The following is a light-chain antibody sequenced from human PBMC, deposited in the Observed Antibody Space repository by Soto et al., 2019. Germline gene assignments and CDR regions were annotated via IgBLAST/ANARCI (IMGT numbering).Light chain of an antibody. CDR3: HKYNNWWT. CDR1: QSIATS. Sequence: EIVLTQSPGTLSVSPGXSATLSCRASQSIATSLAWDQQKPGQSPRLLIFGASTRATGIPARFSGSGSGTEFTLSISGLQSEDFAVYYCHKYNNWWTFRQGTKVDIK. J-gene: IGKJ1*01. V-gene: IGKV3-15*01. CDR2: GAS.